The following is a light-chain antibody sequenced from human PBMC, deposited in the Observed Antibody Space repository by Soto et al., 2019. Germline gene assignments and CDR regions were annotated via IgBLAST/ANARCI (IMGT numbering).Light chain of an antibody. Sequence: QSVLTQPPSASGTPGQRVTISCSGNNSNIGSNTVDWYQQLPGTAPKLLIYSNNQRPSGVPDRFSGSKSGTSASLAISGLQSEDEADYYCQTWGTGIQVFGTGTKLTVL. CDR2: SNN. CDR1: NSNIGSNT. V-gene: IGLV1-44*01. CDR3: QTWGTGIQV. J-gene: IGLJ1*01.